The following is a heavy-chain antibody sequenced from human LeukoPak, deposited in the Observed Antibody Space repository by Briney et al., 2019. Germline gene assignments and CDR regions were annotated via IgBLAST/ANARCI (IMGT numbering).Heavy chain of an antibody. CDR2: INPNSGGT. D-gene: IGHD3-10*01. J-gene: IGHJ4*02. Sequence: ASVKVSCKASGYTFTGYYMHWVRQAPGQGLEWMGWINPNSGGTNYAQKFQGRVTMTRDTSISTAYMELSRPRSDDTAVYYCARDYYGSGSSYDYWGQGTLVTVSS. CDR1: GYTFTGYY. CDR3: ARDYYGSGSSYDY. V-gene: IGHV1-2*02.